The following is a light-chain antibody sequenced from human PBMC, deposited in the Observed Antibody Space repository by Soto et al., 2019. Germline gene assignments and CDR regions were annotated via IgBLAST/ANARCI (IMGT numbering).Light chain of an antibody. J-gene: IGLJ2*01. CDR1: SGHSSYA. CDR3: QTWDTGIVL. Sequence: QSVLTQSPSASASLGASVKLTCTLSSGHSSYAIAWHQQKPEQGPRFLMKVDTDGSHDKGHGIPDRFSGSSSGAERYLVISSLQSEDEADYYCQTWDTGIVLFGGGTKLTVL. CDR2: VDTDGSH. V-gene: IGLV4-69*01.